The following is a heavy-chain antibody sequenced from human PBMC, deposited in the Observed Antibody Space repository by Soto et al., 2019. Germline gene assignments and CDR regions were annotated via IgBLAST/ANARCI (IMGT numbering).Heavy chain of an antibody. J-gene: IGHJ4*02. CDR2: ISGSGGST. D-gene: IGHD6-19*01. CDR1: GFTFSSYA. Sequence: EVQLLESGGGLVQPGGSLRLSCAASGFTFSSYAMSWVRQAPGKGREWVSAISGSGGSTYYADSVKGRFTISRDNSKNALYLQMNSLRAEDTAVYYCAKEEYSSGWSPLWGQGTLVTVSS. CDR3: AKEEYSSGWSPL. V-gene: IGHV3-23*01.